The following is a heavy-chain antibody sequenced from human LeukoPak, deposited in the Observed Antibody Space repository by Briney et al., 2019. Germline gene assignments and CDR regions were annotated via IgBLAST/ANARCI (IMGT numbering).Heavy chain of an antibody. Sequence: ASVKVSCKVSGYTLTELSMHWVRQAPGKGLVWMGGFDPEDGETIYAQKFQGRVTITADKSTSTAYMELSSLRSEDTAVYYCARAVNWFDAFDIWGQGTMVTVSS. CDR3: ARAVNWFDAFDI. CDR1: GYTLTELS. J-gene: IGHJ3*02. CDR2: FDPEDGET. V-gene: IGHV1-24*01. D-gene: IGHD3-9*01.